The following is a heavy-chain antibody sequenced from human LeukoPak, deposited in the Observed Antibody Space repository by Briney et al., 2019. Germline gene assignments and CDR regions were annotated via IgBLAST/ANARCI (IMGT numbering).Heavy chain of an antibody. J-gene: IGHJ6*03. Sequence: SETLSLTCTVSGGSISSSHYYWGWIRQSPGKGLEWIGTIYYSGTTYYNPTLESRVTISEDTSKNHFSLTLRSVTAADTAVYYCARQISDYYYYYIDVWGKGTTVTVSS. CDR1: GGSISSSHYY. CDR2: IYYSGTT. CDR3: ARQISDYYYYYIDV. V-gene: IGHV4-39*01. D-gene: IGHD3-10*01.